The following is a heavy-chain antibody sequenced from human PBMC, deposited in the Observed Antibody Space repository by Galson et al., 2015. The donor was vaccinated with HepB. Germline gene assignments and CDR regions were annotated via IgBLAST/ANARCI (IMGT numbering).Heavy chain of an antibody. J-gene: IGHJ6*02. CDR2: IWYDGSNK. CDR1: GFTFSSYG. Sequence: SLRLSCAASGFTFSSYGMHWVCQAPGKGLEWVAVIWYDGSNKYYADSVKGRFTISRDNSKNTLYLQMNSLRAEDTAVYYCARDDGYYVVAYGMDVWGRGTTVTVSS. V-gene: IGHV3-33*01. D-gene: IGHD1-26*01. CDR3: ARDDGYYVVAYGMDV.